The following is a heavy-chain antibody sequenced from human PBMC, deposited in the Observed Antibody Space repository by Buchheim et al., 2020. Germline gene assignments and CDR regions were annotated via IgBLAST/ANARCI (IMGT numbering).Heavy chain of an antibody. J-gene: IGHJ4*02. Sequence: QVQLQESGPGLVKPSQTLSLTCTVSGGSISSGDYYWTWIRQPPGKGLEWIGFIYYSGTTYDNPSPKSRIIISNETSQNQFSLKLSSVTAADTAAYSCARGGTNYALDYWGQGTL. CDR2: IYYSGTT. CDR3: ARGGTNYALDY. V-gene: IGHV4-30-4*01. D-gene: IGHD4/OR15-4a*01. CDR1: GGSISSGDYY.